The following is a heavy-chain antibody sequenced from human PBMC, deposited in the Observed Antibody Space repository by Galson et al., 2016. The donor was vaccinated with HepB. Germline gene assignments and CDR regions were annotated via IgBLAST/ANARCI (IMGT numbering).Heavy chain of an antibody. CDR1: GFSFSSHG. CDR2: ISGSGVT. CDR3: AKGKWSWNTCFDS. J-gene: IGHJ4*02. D-gene: IGHD1/OR15-1a*01. V-gene: IGHV3-23*01. Sequence: SLRLSCAASGFSFSSHGMHWVRQAPGKGLEWVSHISGSGVTYYADSVKGRFTISRDDSMNTLYLQMNGLRADDTAVYYRAKGKWSWNTCFDSWGQGALVIVSS.